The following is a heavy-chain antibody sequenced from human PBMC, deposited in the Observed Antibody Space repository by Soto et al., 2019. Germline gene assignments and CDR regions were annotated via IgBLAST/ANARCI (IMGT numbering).Heavy chain of an antibody. CDR1: GYTFTGYY. CDR2: INPQTGGT. Sequence: ASVKVSCKASGYTFTGYYIHWVREAPGQGLEWMGWINPQTGGTSYAQKFQGRVTLSRDTSINTAYLELSRLRFDDAAVYFCATESQQAISDGMDLWGPATTVTVSS. D-gene: IGHD3-9*01. V-gene: IGHV1-2*02. CDR3: ATESQQAISDGMDL. J-gene: IGHJ6*02.